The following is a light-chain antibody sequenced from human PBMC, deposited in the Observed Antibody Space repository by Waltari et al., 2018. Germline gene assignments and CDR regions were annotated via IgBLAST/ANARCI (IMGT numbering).Light chain of an antibody. J-gene: IGKJ1*01. CDR1: QSVGSRH. CDR3: QQSAGSPWT. V-gene: IGKV3-20*01. CDR2: DTS. Sequence: EIVLTQSPGILSLSPGERATLSCRASQSVGSRHLAWYQQKPGQSPRLLISDTSNRATGVPDRFSGSGSGTDFTLTVSRLEPDDFAVYYCQQSAGSPWTFGQGTKV.